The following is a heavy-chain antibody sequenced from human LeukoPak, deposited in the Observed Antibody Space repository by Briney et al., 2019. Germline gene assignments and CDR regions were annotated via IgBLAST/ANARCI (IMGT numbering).Heavy chain of an antibody. CDR3: ARGGLSSTSRFIDY. V-gene: IGHV1-2*02. J-gene: IGHJ4*02. CDR2: FNPNSGGT. D-gene: IGHD2-2*01. CDR1: GYTFTDYY. Sequence: ASVKVSCKASGYTFTDYYMQWVRQAPGQGLEWMGWFNPNSGGTNYAQKFQGRVTMTTDTSISTAYMELSRLRSDDTAVYYWARGGLSSTSRFIDYWGQGTLVTVSS.